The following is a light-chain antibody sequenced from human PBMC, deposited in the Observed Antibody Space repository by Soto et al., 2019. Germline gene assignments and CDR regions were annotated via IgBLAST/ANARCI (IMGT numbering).Light chain of an antibody. CDR2: GAS. CDR3: QHYKPSKT. J-gene: IGKJ1*01. V-gene: IGKV1-5*03. CDR1: QSTSSW. Sequence: DILMTQSPSTLSASVGETVTLTCGASQSTSSWVAWYQQRPGKPPKLVIYGASTLERGVPSRFSGSGSGTEFTLTNGGLPPDGLANYYRQHYKPSKTFGQGTRV.